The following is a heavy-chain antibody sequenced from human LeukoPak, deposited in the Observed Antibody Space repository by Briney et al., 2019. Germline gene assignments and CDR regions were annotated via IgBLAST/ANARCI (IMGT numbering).Heavy chain of an antibody. Sequence: PSETLSLTCTVSGGSISSYYWSWIRQPAGKGLEWIGRIYTSGSTNYNPSLKSRVTMSVDTSKNQFSLKLSSVTAADTAVYYCAREANSASRGGWFDPWGQGTLVTVSS. V-gene: IGHV4-4*07. D-gene: IGHD2-8*01. CDR2: IYTSGST. CDR1: GGSISSYY. CDR3: AREANSASRGGWFDP. J-gene: IGHJ5*02.